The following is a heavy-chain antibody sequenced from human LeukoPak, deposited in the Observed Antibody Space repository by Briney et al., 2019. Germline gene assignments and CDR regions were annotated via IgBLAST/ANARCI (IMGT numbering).Heavy chain of an antibody. CDR1: GGTFSSYA. CDR3: ARAIDDYGGNRPL. J-gene: IGHJ1*01. CDR2: IIPILGIA. V-gene: IGHV1-69*04. D-gene: IGHD4-23*01. Sequence: SGKVSCKASGGTFSSYAISWVRQAPGQGLEWMGRIIPILGIANYAQKFQGRVTITADKSTSTAYMELSSLRSEDTAVYYCARAIDDYGGNRPLWGQGTLVTVSS.